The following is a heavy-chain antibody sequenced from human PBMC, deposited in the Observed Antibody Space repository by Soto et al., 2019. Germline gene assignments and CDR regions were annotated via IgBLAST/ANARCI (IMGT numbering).Heavy chain of an antibody. CDR1: GFTFSNCA. CDR3: AKGNTSGWYFFDY. Sequence: EVQVWESGGGLVQPGGSLRLSCEASGFTFSNCAMSWVRQAPGKGLEWGSGISGTGRSTFYADSVKDRFTISRDNYKNTVYLQMNSLRAEDTAVYYCAKGNTSGWYFFDYWGQGTLVNVSS. D-gene: IGHD6-19*01. J-gene: IGHJ4*02. CDR2: ISGTGRST. V-gene: IGHV3-23*01.